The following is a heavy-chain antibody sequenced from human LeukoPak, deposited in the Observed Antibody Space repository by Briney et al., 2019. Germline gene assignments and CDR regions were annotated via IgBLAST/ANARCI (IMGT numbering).Heavy chain of an antibody. CDR3: ARKGGWQLPSFDY. V-gene: IGHV3-30-3*01. CDR2: ISYDGSNK. Sequence: GGSLRLSCAASGFTFSSYAMHWVRQAPGKGLEWVAVISYDGSNKYYADSVKGRFTISRDNSKNTLYLQMNSLRAEDTAVYYCARKGGWQLPSFDYWGLGTLVIVSS. CDR1: GFTFSSYA. J-gene: IGHJ4*02. D-gene: IGHD2-15*01.